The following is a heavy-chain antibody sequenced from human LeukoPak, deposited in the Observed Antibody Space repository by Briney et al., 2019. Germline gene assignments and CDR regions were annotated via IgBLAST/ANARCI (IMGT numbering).Heavy chain of an antibody. Sequence: GESLKISCQGSGYSFTSYWISWVRQMPGKGLEWMGRIDPSDSYTNYSPSFQGHVTLSADKSISTAYLQWSSLKASDTAMYYCARRCSSNSCPFDYWGQGTLVTVSS. D-gene: IGHD2-2*01. CDR1: GYSFTSYW. CDR2: IDPSDSYT. CDR3: ARRCSSNSCPFDY. J-gene: IGHJ4*02. V-gene: IGHV5-10-1*01.